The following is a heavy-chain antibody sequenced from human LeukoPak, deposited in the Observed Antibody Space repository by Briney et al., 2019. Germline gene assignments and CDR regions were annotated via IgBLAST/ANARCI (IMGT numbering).Heavy chain of an antibody. CDR1: GYTFTGYY. Sequence: GASVKVSCKASGYTFTGYYMHWVRQAPGQGLEWMGWINPNSGGTNYAQKFQGRVTMTRDTSISTAYMELSRLRSDDTAVYYCARDPGGALELHLYMDVWGKGTTVTVSS. CDR3: ARDPGGALELHLYMDV. CDR2: INPNSGGT. J-gene: IGHJ6*03. D-gene: IGHD1-7*01. V-gene: IGHV1-2*02.